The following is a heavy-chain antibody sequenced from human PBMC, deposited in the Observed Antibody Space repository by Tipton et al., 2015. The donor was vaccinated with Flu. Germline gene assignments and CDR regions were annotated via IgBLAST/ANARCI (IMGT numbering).Heavy chain of an antibody. CDR2: ISGHNGDT. D-gene: IGHD4-17*01. V-gene: IGHV1-18*01. CDR1: SYIFTSYG. CDR3: ARITVTTFTPDY. J-gene: IGHJ4*02. Sequence: QLVQSGAEVKKPGASVKVSCKASSYIFTSYGISWVRQAPGQGLEWMGWISGHNGDTKYAQKFQGRVSMTTDTSTSTVYMELSSLRSEDTAVYYCARITVTTFTPDYWGQGTLVTVSS.